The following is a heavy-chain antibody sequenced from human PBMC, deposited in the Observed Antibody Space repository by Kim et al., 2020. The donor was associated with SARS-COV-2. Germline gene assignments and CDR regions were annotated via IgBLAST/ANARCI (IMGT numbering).Heavy chain of an antibody. CDR3: ARFVRGVIPYYYYGMDV. J-gene: IGHJ6*02. V-gene: IGHV1-18*04. Sequence: ASVKVSCKASGYTFTSYGISWVRQAPGQGLEWMGWISAYNGNTDYAQRLQGRVTMTTDTSTSTAYMELRSLRSDDTAVYYCARFVRGVIPYYYYGMDVWGQGPTVTVSS. CDR1: GYTFTSYG. CDR2: ISAYNGNT. D-gene: IGHD3-10*02.